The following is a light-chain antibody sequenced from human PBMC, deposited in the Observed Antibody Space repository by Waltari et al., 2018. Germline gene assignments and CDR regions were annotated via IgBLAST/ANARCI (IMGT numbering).Light chain of an antibody. Sequence: QSALTQPASVSGSPGQSITISCTGTSSDVGAFNYVSWYQQHPGKAPKLMISDVIKRPSGVSNRFSGSKSGNTASLTISGLQAEDEADYYRSSYTISNTLVFGGGTKLTVL. CDR2: DVI. V-gene: IGLV2-14*03. CDR3: SSYTISNTLV. CDR1: SSDVGAFNY. J-gene: IGLJ2*01.